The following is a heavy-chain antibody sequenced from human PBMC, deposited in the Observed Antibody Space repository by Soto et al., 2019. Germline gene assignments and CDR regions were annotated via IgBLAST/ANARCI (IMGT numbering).Heavy chain of an antibody. V-gene: IGHV1-18*01. CDR2: ISGFNGKT. J-gene: IGHJ4*02. CDR1: GYTFTSTG. CDR3: ASDLDGSGSYYTDY. D-gene: IGHD3-10*01. Sequence: QVQLVQSGAEATKPGASVKVSCKASGYTFTSTGINWVRQAPGQGPEWMGWISGFNGKTNYAQKFQGRVTMTTDTSTTTAYLEVRSLTSDDTAVYYCASDLDGSGSYYTDYWGQGTLVTVSS.